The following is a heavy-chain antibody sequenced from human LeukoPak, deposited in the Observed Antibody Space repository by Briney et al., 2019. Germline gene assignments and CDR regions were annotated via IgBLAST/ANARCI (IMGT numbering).Heavy chain of an antibody. Sequence: ASVKVSCKASGYTFTSYGISWVRQAPGQGLEWMGWISAYNGNTNYAQKLQGRVTMTTDTSTSTAYMELRSLRSDDTAVYYCARASTYYYDSSGYYLDAFDIWGQGTMVTVSS. V-gene: IGHV1-18*01. CDR3: ARASTYYYDSSGYYLDAFDI. D-gene: IGHD3-22*01. CDR2: ISAYNGNT. CDR1: GYTFTSYG. J-gene: IGHJ3*02.